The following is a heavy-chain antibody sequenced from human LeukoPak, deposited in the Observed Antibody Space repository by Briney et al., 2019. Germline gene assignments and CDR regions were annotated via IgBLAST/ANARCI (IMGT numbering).Heavy chain of an antibody. CDR1: GFTFSSHG. J-gene: IGHJ4*02. D-gene: IGHD2-8*02. Sequence: SGGTLRLSCAASGFTFSSHGMSWVRQAPGKGLEWVSAISGSGGSTYYADSVKGRFTMSRDNSKNTLYLQMNSLRAEDTAVYYCATYRQVLLPFESWGQGTLVTVSS. CDR3: ATYRQVLLPFES. CDR2: ISGSGGST. V-gene: IGHV3-23*01.